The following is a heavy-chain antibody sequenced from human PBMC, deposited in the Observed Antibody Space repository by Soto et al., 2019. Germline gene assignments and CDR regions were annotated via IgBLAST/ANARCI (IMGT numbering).Heavy chain of an antibody. CDR1: GFTFGDYA. Sequence: PGGSLRLSCTASGFTFGDYAMSWFRQAPGKGLEWVGFIRSKAYGGTTEYAASVKGRFTISRDDSKSIAYLQMNSLKTEDTAVYYCTRAQSYYYDSSGYYYPDWFDPWGQGTLVTVSS. J-gene: IGHJ5*02. V-gene: IGHV3-49*03. D-gene: IGHD3-22*01. CDR2: IRSKAYGGTT. CDR3: TRAQSYYYDSSGYYYPDWFDP.